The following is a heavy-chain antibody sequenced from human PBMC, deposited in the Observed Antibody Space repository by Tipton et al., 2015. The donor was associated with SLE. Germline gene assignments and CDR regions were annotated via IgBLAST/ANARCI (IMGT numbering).Heavy chain of an antibody. Sequence: GSLRLSCAASGFTFSSHWMHWVRQAPGKGLVWVSRINGDGSTTNYADSVKGRFTISRANAKNTLYLQMNSLRAEDTAVYYCAQDGARGYYYSGMDVWGQGPTVTVSS. CDR3: AQDGARGYYYSGMDV. D-gene: IGHD5-24*01. V-gene: IGHV3-74*01. J-gene: IGHJ6*02. CDR2: INGDGSTT. CDR1: GFTFSSHW.